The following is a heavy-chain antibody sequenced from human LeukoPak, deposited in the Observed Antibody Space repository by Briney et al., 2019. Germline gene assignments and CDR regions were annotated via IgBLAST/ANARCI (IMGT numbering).Heavy chain of an antibody. Sequence: GGSLRLSCAASGFTFSSYGMHWVRQAPGKGLEWVAVISYDGSNKYYADSVKGRFTISRDNSKNTLYLQMNSLRAEDTAVYYCAKGASLGPYYFDYWGQGTLVTVSS. V-gene: IGHV3-30*18. D-gene: IGHD3/OR15-3a*01. CDR3: AKGASLGPYYFDY. CDR2: ISYDGSNK. J-gene: IGHJ4*02. CDR1: GFTFSSYG.